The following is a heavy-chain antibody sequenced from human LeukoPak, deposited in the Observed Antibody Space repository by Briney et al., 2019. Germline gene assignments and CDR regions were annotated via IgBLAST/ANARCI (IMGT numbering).Heavy chain of an antibody. CDR1: GFTFDDYA. CDR3: AKTPYYDFWSGYSHFDY. V-gene: IGHV3-9*01. J-gene: IGHJ4*02. D-gene: IGHD3-3*01. CDR2: ISWNSGSI. Sequence: GRSLRLSCAASGFTFDDYAMPWVRQAPGKGLEWVSGISWNSGSIGYADSAKGRFTISRDNAKNSLYLQMNSLRAEDTALYYCAKTPYYDFWSGYSHFDYWGQGTLVTVSS.